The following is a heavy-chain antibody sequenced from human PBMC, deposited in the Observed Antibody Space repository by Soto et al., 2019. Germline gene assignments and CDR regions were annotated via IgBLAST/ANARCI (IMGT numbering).Heavy chain of an antibody. CDR3: ARVEAVAGPFDY. CDR1: GFTFSSYG. V-gene: IGHV3-33*01. D-gene: IGHD6-19*01. Sequence: GSLRLSCAASGFTFSSYGMHWVRQAPGKGLEWVAVIWYDGSNKYYADSVKGRFTISRDNSKNTLYLQMNSLRAEDTAVYYCARVEAVAGPFDYWGQGTLVTVSS. J-gene: IGHJ4*02. CDR2: IWYDGSNK.